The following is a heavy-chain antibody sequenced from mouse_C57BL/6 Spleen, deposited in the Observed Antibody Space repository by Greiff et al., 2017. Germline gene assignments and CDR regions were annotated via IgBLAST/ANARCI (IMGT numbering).Heavy chain of an antibody. D-gene: IGHD1-1*01. J-gene: IGHJ2*01. CDR1: GYTFTSYG. CDR3: AREPHYYGSSHFDY. Sequence: VKLMESGAELARPGASVKLSCKASGYTFTSYGISWVKQRTGQGLEWIGEIYPRSGNTYYNEKFKGKATLTADKSSSTAYMELRSLTSEDSAVYFCAREPHYYGSSHFDYWGQGTTLTVSS. V-gene: IGHV1-81*01. CDR2: IYPRSGNT.